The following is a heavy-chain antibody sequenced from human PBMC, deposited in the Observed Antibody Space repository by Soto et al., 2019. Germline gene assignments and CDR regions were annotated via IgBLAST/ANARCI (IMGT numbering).Heavy chain of an antibody. D-gene: IGHD5-12*01. CDR3: ARARLKARDAFDI. Sequence: GASVKVSCKTSGGTFSSYAISWVRQAPGQGLEWMGGIIPIFGTANYAQKFQGRVTITADESTSTAYMELSSLRSEDTAVYYCARARLKARDAFDIWGQGTMGTVSS. CDR1: GGTFSSYA. CDR2: IIPIFGTA. J-gene: IGHJ3*02. V-gene: IGHV1-69*13.